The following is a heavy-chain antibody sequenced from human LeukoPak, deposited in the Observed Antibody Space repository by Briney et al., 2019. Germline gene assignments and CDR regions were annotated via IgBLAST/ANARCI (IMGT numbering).Heavy chain of an antibody. D-gene: IGHD2-15*01. V-gene: IGHV1-2*02. CDR1: GYTFTGYY. Sequence: ASVKVSCKASGYTFTGYYMHWVRQAPGQGLEWMGWINPNSGGTNYAQKFQGRVTMTRDTSISTAYMELSRLRSDDTAVYYCARDLGIVVVVAGNWFDPWGQGTLVTVSS. CDR2: INPNSGGT. CDR3: ARDLGIVVVVAGNWFDP. J-gene: IGHJ5*02.